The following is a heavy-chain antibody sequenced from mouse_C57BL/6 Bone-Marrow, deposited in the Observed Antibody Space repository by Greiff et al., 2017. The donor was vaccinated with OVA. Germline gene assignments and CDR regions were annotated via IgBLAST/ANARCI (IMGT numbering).Heavy chain of an antibody. CDR1: GFSLTSYG. V-gene: IGHV2-2*01. J-gene: IGHJ3*01. Sequence: VQLVESGPGLVQPSQSLSITCTVSGFSLTSYGVHWVRQSPGKGLEWLGVIWSGGSTDYNAAFISRLSISKDNSKSQVFFKMNSLQADDTAIYYCARNDYDEGDWFAYWGQGTLVTVSA. CDR2: IWSGGST. CDR3: ARNDYDEGDWFAY. D-gene: IGHD2-4*01.